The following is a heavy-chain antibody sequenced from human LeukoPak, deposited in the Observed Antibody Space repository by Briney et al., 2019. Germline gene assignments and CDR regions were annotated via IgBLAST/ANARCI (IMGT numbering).Heavy chain of an antibody. D-gene: IGHD2-2*01. CDR2: IYRSGST. J-gene: IGHJ5*02. CDR3: ARDRRYCSSTSCYGGFDP. CDR1: GGSISSGGYS. V-gene: IGHV4-30-2*01. Sequence: SQSLSLTCAVSGGSISSGGYSWSWIRQPPGKGLEWIGYIYRSGSTYYNPSLKSRVTISVDRSKNQFSLKLSSVTAADTAVYYCARDRRYCSSTSCYGGFDPWGQGTLVTVSS.